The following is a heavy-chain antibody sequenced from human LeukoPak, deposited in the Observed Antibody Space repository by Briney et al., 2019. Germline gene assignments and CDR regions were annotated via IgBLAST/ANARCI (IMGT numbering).Heavy chain of an antibody. D-gene: IGHD3-10*01. CDR3: ARERALWFGETYNWFDP. CDR1: GGSISSYY. CDR2: IYYSGST. Sequence: SETLSLTCTVSGGSISSYYWSWIRQPPGKGLEWIGYIYYSGSTNYNPSLKSRVTISVDTSKNQFSLKLSPVTAADTAVYYCARERALWFGETYNWFDPWGQGTLVTVSS. V-gene: IGHV4-59*01. J-gene: IGHJ5*02.